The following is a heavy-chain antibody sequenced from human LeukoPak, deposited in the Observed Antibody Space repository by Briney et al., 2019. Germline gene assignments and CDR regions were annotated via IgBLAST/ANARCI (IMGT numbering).Heavy chain of an antibody. V-gene: IGHV4-59*12. J-gene: IGHJ5*02. Sequence: SETLSLTCTVSGDSISSYYWSWIRQPPGKGLEWIGYIYDRGSTNYNPSLKSRVTISVDTSKNQFSLKLSSVTAADTAVYYCARGSGLGYSGFYNWFDPWGQGTLVTVSS. CDR2: IYDRGST. CDR3: ARGSGLGYSGFYNWFDP. D-gene: IGHD6-25*01. CDR1: GDSISSYY.